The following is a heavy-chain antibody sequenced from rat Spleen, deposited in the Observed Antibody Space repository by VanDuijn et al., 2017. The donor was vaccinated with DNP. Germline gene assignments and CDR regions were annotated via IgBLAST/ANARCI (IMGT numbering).Heavy chain of an antibody. V-gene: IGHV5-22*01. Sequence: EVQLVESGGDLVQPGRSLKLSCAASGFSFSDYYMAWVRQAPTKGLEWVAYINYDGGTAYNGDSVKGRFTISRDNSKSTLYLQMNSLRSEDMATYYCARHVLHLRVWDYWGQGVMVTVSS. D-gene: IGHD1-4*01. CDR2: INYDGGTA. J-gene: IGHJ2*01. CDR1: GFSFSDYY. CDR3: ARHVLHLRVWDY.